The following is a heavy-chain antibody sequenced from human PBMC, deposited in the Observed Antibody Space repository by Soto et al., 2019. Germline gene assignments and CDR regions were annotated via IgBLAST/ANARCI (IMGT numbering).Heavy chain of an antibody. D-gene: IGHD6-19*01. J-gene: IGHJ4*01. CDR2: IYYSGST. Sequence: SETLSLTCTVSGGSISSGYYYWSWIRQPPGKGLEWIGYIYYSGSTYYNPSLKSRITISVDTSNNQFSLKLTSVTAADTAVYYCARVHVMVVAGSTFDYWGHGTLVTVSS. V-gene: IGHV4-30-4*01. CDR3: ARVHVMVVAGSTFDY. CDR1: GGSISSGYYY.